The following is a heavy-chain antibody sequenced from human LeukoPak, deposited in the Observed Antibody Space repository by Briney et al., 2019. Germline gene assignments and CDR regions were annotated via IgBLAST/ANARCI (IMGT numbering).Heavy chain of an antibody. J-gene: IGHJ6*02. CDR2: ISSSSSYI. D-gene: IGHD3-9*01. CDR3: ARELLRYFDWLSYGMDV. CDR1: GFTFSSYS. V-gene: IGHV3-21*01. Sequence: PGGSLRLSCAASGFTFSSYSMNWVRQAPGKGLEWVSSISSSSSYIYYADSVKGRFTISRDNAKNSLYLQMNCLRAEDTAVYYCARELLRYFDWLSYGMDVWGQGTTVTVSS.